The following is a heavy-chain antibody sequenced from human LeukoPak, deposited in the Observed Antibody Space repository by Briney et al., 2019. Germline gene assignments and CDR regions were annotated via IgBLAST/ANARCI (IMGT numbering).Heavy chain of an antibody. CDR3: ARDSPSSPHITIFGVVGSYDAFDI. Sequence: ASVKVSCKASGGTFSSYAISWVRQAPGQGLEWMGRIIPILGIANYAQKFQGRVTITADKSTSTAYMELSSLRSEDTAVYYCARDSPSSPHITIFGVVGSYDAFDIWGQGTMVTVSS. J-gene: IGHJ3*02. D-gene: IGHD3-3*01. V-gene: IGHV1-69*04. CDR1: GGTFSSYA. CDR2: IIPILGIA.